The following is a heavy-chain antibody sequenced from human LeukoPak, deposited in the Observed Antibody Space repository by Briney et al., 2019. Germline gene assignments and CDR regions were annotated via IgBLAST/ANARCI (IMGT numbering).Heavy chain of an antibody. J-gene: IGHJ5*02. CDR3: AKSQVVYCDSSWGANWFDP. D-gene: IGHD3-22*01. CDR2: ISGSGGST. Sequence: GGSLRLSCAASGFTFSSYAMSWVRQAPGKGLEWVSAISGSGGSTYYADSVKGRFTISRDNSKNTLYLQMNSLRAEDTAVYYCAKSQVVYCDSSWGANWFDPWGQGTLVTVSS. V-gene: IGHV3-23*01. CDR1: GFTFSSYA.